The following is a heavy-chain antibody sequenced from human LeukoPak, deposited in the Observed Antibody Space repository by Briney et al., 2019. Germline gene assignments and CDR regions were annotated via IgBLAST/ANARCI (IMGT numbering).Heavy chain of an antibody. CDR1: GGSISSYY. J-gene: IGHJ4*02. D-gene: IGHD6-19*01. CDR2: IYTSGST. V-gene: IGHV4-4*07. Sequence: SETLSLTCTVSGGSISSYYWSWIRQPAGKGLEWMGRIYTSGSTNYNPSLKSRVTMSVDTSKNQFSLKLSSVTAADTAVYYCARGWGIAVAGTGGYFDYWGQGTLVTVSS. CDR3: ARGWGIAVAGTGGYFDY.